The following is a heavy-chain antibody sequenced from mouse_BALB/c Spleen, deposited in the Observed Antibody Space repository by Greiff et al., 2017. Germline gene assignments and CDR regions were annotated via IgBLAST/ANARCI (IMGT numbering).Heavy chain of an antibody. CDR3: ARSIYYGSSSNAMDY. CDR1: GYSITSDYA. CDR2: ISYSGST. V-gene: IGHV3-2*02. D-gene: IGHD1-1*01. Sequence: DVKLVESGPGLVKPSQSLSLTCTVTGYSITSDYAWNWIRQFPGNKLEWMGYISYSGSTSYNPSLKSRISITRDTSKNQFFLQLNSVTTEDTATYYCARSIYYGSSSNAMDYWGQGTSVTVSS. J-gene: IGHJ4*01.